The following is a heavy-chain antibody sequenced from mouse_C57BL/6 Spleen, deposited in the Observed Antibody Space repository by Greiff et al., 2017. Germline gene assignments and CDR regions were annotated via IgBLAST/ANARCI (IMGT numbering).Heavy chain of an antibody. Sequence: EVQLQQSGPELLKPGASVKISCKAYGYTFTDYYMNWVKQSHGKSLEWIGDINPNNGGTSYNQKFKGKATLTVDKSSSTAYMELRSLTSEDSAVYYCALITKGNDYAMDYWGQRTSVTVSS. CDR3: ALITKGNDYAMDY. J-gene: IGHJ4*01. CDR2: INPNNGGT. V-gene: IGHV1-26*01. D-gene: IGHD1-1*01. CDR1: GYTFTDYY.